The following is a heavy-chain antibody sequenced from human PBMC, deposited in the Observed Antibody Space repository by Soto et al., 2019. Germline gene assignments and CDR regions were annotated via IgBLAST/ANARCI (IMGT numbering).Heavy chain of an antibody. CDR2: IWHDGNNK. J-gene: IGHJ4*02. Sequence: GGSLRLSCAASGFSFRSYGMTWVRQAPGKGLEWVAVIWHDGNNKYHADSVQGRFTVSRDNSKNTLYLQMNYLRPEDTAVYYCARDRLTGTAEWHSLDSWGQGTQVTVSS. CDR3: ARDRLTGTAEWHSLDS. CDR1: GFSFRSYG. V-gene: IGHV3-33*01. D-gene: IGHD7-27*01.